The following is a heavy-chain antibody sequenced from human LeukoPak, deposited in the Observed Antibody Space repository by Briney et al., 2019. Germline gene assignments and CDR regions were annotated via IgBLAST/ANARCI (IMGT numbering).Heavy chain of an antibody. V-gene: IGHV3-23*01. CDR2: ISGNGSKT. CDR3: TRLGDYGEY. J-gene: IGHJ4*02. Sequence: GGSLRLSCAASGFRFSLYGMSWVRQAPGKGLEWVSGISGNGSKTFYTRSVRGRFTISRDNSRNTVLLHLDSLRAEDTALYYCTRLGDYGEYWGQGTLVTVSS. CDR1: GFRFSLYG. D-gene: IGHD3-16*01.